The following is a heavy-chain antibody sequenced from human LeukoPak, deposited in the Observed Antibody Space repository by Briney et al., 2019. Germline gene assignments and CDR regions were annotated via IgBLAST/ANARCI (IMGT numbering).Heavy chain of an antibody. J-gene: IGHJ6*04. V-gene: IGHV1-69*13. CDR1: GGTFSSYA. CDR3: ARDPAVVAATYYYGMDV. D-gene: IGHD2-15*01. Sequence: SVKVSCKASGGTFSSYAISWVRQAPGQGLEWMGGIIPIFGTANYAQKFQGRVAITADESTSTAYMELSSLRSEDTAVYYCARDPAVVAATYYYGMDVWAKGTTVTVSS. CDR2: IIPIFGTA.